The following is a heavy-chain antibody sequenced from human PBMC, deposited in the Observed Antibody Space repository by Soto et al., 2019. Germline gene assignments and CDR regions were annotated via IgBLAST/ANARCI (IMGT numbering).Heavy chain of an antibody. CDR1: GFTYTTYT. Sequence: QVQLVESGGGVVQPGRSLRLSCAASGFTYTTYTMHWVRKAPGKGLEWVAVISYDGNNKFYADSVKGRFTISRDSTKQTLYLQMTSLRPDDTAMYYCARDGVSSTEYTWNYWTYFDYWGQGDLVTVSS. J-gene: IGHJ4*02. CDR3: ARDGVSSTEYTWNYWTYFDY. CDR2: ISYDGNNK. V-gene: IGHV3-30*19. D-gene: IGHD1-7*01.